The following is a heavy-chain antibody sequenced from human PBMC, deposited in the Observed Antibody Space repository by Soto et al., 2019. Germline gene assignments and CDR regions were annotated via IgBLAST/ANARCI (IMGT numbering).Heavy chain of an antibody. Sequence: ASVKVSCKASGYTFTSYYMHWVRQAPGQGLEWMGIINPSGGSTSYAQKFQGRVTMTRDTSTSTVYMELSSLRSEDTAVYYCARGGDTIFGVVIIPGYYYYMDVWGKGTTVTVSS. J-gene: IGHJ6*03. CDR2: INPSGGST. D-gene: IGHD3-3*01. V-gene: IGHV1-46*03. CDR1: GYTFTSYY. CDR3: ARGGDTIFGVVIIPGYYYYMDV.